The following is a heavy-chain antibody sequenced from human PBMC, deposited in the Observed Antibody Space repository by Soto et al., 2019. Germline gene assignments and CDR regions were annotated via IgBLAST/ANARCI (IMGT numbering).Heavy chain of an antibody. CDR1: GFTFGDYA. CDR3: TRVYDFWSGYYPDYYYYGIAV. Sequence: GESLRLSCTAYGFTFGDYAMSWFRQAPGKGLEWVGFIRSKAYGGTTEYAAAVKGRFTISRDDSKGIAYLQMNSLKTEDTAVYYCTRVYDFWSGYYPDYYYYGIAVCCQGTTLNLCS. CDR2: IRSKAYGGTT. J-gene: IGHJ6*02. V-gene: IGHV3-49*03. D-gene: IGHD3-3*01.